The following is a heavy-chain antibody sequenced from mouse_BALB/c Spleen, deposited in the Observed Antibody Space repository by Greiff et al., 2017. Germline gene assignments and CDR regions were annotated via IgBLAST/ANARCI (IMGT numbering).Heavy chain of an antibody. CDR1: GFTFSNYW. Sequence: EVKVEESGGGLVQPGGSMKLSCVASGFTFSNYWMNWVRQSPEKGLEWVAEIRLKSNNYAPHYAESVKGRFTISRYDSKSSVYLQMNNLRAEDTGMYYCTRQYGNYVRYYAIDYWGQGTSVTVSS. CDR2: IRLKSNNYAP. CDR3: TRQYGNYVRYYAIDY. V-gene: IGHV6-6*02. D-gene: IGHD2-10*02. J-gene: IGHJ4*01.